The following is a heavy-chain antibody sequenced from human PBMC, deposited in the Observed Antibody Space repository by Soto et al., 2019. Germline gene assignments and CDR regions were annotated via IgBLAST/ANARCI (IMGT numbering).Heavy chain of an antibody. Sequence: QVQLVESGGGVVQPGRSLRLSCAASGFTFSSYGMHWVRQAPGKGLEWVAVIWYDGSNKYYADSVKGRFTISRDNSKNTLYLQMNSLRAEDTAVYYCARERGVVVAATRYFDYWGQGPLVTVSS. V-gene: IGHV3-33*01. CDR1: GFTFSSYG. J-gene: IGHJ4*02. D-gene: IGHD2-15*01. CDR3: ARERGVVVAATRYFDY. CDR2: IWYDGSNK.